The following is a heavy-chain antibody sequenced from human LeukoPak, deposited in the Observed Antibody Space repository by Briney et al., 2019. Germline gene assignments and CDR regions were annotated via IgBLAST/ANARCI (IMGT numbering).Heavy chain of an antibody. V-gene: IGHV3-74*01. J-gene: IGHJ4*02. CDR3: ARDSASYCSSTSCPLDY. CDR1: GFTFSSYW. CDR2: INTDGSST. D-gene: IGHD2-2*01. Sequence: GRSLRLSCAASGFTFSSYWMHWVRQAPGKGLVWVSRINTDGSSTSYADSVKGRFTISRDNAKNTLYLQMNSLRAEDTAVYYCARDSASYCSSTSCPLDYWGQGTLVTVSS.